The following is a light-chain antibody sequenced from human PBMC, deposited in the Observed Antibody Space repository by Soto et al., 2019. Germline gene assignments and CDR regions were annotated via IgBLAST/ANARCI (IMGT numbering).Light chain of an antibody. CDR3: QQYNNWPRALT. V-gene: IGKV3-20*01. Sequence: EIVLTQSPGTLSLSPGERVPLPFRASQSVRSSYLAWYQQKPGQAPSLLIYGASNRATGIPDRFSGSGSGTEFTLIISSLQSEDFAVYYCQQYNNWPRALTFGGGTKVDIK. CDR2: GAS. CDR1: QSVRSSY. J-gene: IGKJ4*01.